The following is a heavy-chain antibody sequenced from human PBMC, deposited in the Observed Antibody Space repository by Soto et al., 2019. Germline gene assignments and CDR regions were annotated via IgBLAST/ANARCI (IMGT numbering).Heavy chain of an antibody. CDR2: IIPIFGTA. V-gene: IGHV1-69*13. Sequence: ASVKVSCKASGGTFSSYAISWVRQAPGQGLEWMGGIIPIFGTANYAQKFQSRVTITADESTSTAYLELSSLRSEDTALFYCARDYYDSSGSLYGMDVWGQGTTVTVSS. CDR3: ARDYYDSSGSLYGMDV. J-gene: IGHJ6*02. D-gene: IGHD3-22*01. CDR1: GGTFSSYA.